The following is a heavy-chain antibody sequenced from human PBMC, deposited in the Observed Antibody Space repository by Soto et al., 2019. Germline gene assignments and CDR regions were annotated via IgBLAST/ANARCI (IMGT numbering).Heavy chain of an antibody. D-gene: IGHD2-15*01. CDR3: ARGSYCSGGSCYSRGRYYMDV. CDR1: GGSFSGYY. Sequence: SETLSLTCAVYGGSFSGYYWSGFRHPPGKGLEWIGEINHSGSTNYNPSLKSRVTISVDTSKNQFSLKLSSVTAADTAVYYCARGSYCSGGSCYSRGRYYMDVWGKGTTVTVSS. J-gene: IGHJ6*03. CDR2: INHSGST. V-gene: IGHV4-34*01.